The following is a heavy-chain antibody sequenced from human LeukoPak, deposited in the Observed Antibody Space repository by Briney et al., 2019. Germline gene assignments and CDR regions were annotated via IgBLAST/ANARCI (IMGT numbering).Heavy chain of an antibody. CDR3: ASVRGRSGMDV. J-gene: IGHJ6*02. V-gene: IGHV4-31*03. CDR2: IYHSGST. CDR1: GDSISSGNNY. Sequence: SETLSLTCTVSGDSISSGNNYWSWIRQHPGKGLEWIGYIYHSGSTYYNPSLKSRVTISLDTSKEQFSLKLTSITAADTAAYYCASVRGRSGMDVWGPGTTVTVSS.